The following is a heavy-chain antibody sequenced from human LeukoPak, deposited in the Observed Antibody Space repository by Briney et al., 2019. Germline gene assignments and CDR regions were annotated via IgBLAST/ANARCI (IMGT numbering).Heavy chain of an antibody. CDR3: ARGTARSCYEGGLLGYYYGMDV. D-gene: IGHD6-13*01. V-gene: IGHV1-8*01. J-gene: IGHJ6*02. CDR2: MNPNSGNT. Sequence: ASVKVSCKASGYTFTSYDINWVRQATGQGLEWMGWMNPNSGNTGYAQKFQGRVTMTRNTSISTAYMELSSLRSEDTAEYYCARGTARSCYEGGLLGYYYGMDVWGQGTTVTVSS. CDR1: GYTFTSYD.